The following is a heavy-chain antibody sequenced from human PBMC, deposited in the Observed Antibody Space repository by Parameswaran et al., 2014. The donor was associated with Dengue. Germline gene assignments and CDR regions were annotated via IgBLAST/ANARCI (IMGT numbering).Heavy chain of an antibody. CDR2: ISGSDSTI. D-gene: IGHD4-23*01. V-gene: IGHV3-48*01. CDR3: ARDLYYGGSLIDY. Sequence: KWIRQPPGKGLEWVSYISGSDSTIYYADSVKGRFTISRDNAKNSLYLQMNSLRAEDTAVYYCARDLYYGGSLIDYWGQGTLVTVSS. J-gene: IGHJ4*02.